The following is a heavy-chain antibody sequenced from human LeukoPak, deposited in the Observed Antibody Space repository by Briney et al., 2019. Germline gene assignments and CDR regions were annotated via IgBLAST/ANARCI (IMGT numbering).Heavy chain of an antibody. Sequence: ASVKVSCKASGYIFTAYYMHWVRQAPGQGFEWMGWINPNTGDTSYAQKFQGRVTMTRDTTISPAYMDLSSLTSDDAAVYYCASYPRYVSSPPFDYWGQGTQVSVSS. CDR1: GYIFTAYY. J-gene: IGHJ4*02. CDR3: ASYPRYVSSPPFDY. V-gene: IGHV1-2*02. D-gene: IGHD2-15*01. CDR2: INPNTGDT.